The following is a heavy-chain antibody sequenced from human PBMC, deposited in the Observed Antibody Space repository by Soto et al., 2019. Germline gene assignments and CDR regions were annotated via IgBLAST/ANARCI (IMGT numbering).Heavy chain of an antibody. V-gene: IGHV1-2*02. D-gene: IGHD2-2*01. CDR1: GYTFSDYN. CDR3: ARESSTWNQSCSRTTCALDQ. CDR2: IFTQSGAT. J-gene: IGHJ4*02. Sequence: QVQLVQSGAEVKKPGASVRVSCKSSGYTFSDYNVYWVRQAPGQGLEWLGWIFTQSGATKYTQRLQGRVTMTRATSISAVYMELSGLRSDDTAAYYCARESSTWNQSCSRTTCALDQWGQGTLVIVSS.